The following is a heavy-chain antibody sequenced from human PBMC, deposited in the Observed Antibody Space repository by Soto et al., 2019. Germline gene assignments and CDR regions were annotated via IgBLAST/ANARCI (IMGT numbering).Heavy chain of an antibody. Sequence: SETLSLTCTVSGGSISSGDYYWSWIRQPPGKGLEWIGYIYYSGSTYYNPSLKSRVTISVDTSKNQFSLKLSSVTAADTAVYYCAREVTMGRYFDWLTSYGMDVWGQGTKVTVSS. CDR3: AREVTMGRYFDWLTSYGMDV. V-gene: IGHV4-30-4*01. J-gene: IGHJ6*02. CDR2: IYYSGST. CDR1: GGSISSGDYY. D-gene: IGHD3-9*01.